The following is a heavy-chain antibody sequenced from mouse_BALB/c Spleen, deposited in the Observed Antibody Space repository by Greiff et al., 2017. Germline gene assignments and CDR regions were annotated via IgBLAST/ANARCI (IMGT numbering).Heavy chain of an antibody. CDR1: GYTFTSYW. Sequence: QVQLQQSGAELAKPGASVKMSCKASGYTFTSYWMHWVKQRPGQGLEWIGYINPSTGYTEYNQKFKNKATLTADKSSSTAYMQLSSLTSEDSAVYYCARSGYGSSYFDYWGQGTTLTVSS. D-gene: IGHD1-1*01. CDR2: INPSTGYT. V-gene: IGHV1-7*01. J-gene: IGHJ2*01. CDR3: ARSGYGSSYFDY.